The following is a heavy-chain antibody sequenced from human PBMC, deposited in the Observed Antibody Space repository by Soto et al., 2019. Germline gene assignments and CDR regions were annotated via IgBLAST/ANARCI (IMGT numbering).Heavy chain of an antibody. D-gene: IGHD2-15*01. CDR2: ISYDGSNK. V-gene: IGHV3-30-3*01. J-gene: IGHJ6*02. Sequence: LRLSCAASGFTFSSYAMHWVRQAPGKGLEWVAVISYDGSNKYYADSVKGRFTISRDNSKNTLYLQMNSLRAEDTAVYYCARSSRDCSGGSCYPWYYGMDVWGQGTTVTVSS. CDR1: GFTFSSYA. CDR3: ARSSRDCSGGSCYPWYYGMDV.